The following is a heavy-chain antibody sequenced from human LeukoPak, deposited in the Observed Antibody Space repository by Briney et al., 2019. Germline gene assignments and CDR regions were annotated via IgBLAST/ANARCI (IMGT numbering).Heavy chain of an antibody. D-gene: IGHD4-11*01. CDR1: GGSISSYY. CDR2: IYYSGST. J-gene: IGHJ4*02. CDR3: ASVNYGNYAFDY. V-gene: IGHV4-59*01. Sequence: SETLSLTCTVSGGSISSYYWSWIRQPPGKGLEWIGYIYYSGSTNYNPSLKSRVTISVDTSKNQFSLKLSSVTAADTAVYYCASVNYGNYAFDYWGQGTLVTVSS.